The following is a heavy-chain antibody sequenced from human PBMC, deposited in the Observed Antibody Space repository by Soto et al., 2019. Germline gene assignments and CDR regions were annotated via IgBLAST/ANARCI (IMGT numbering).Heavy chain of an antibody. J-gene: IGHJ3*02. CDR3: ARDSMVRSLRWLGAFDI. V-gene: IGHV3-11*01. CDR2: ISSSGSTI. D-gene: IGHD3-10*01. CDR1: GFTFSDYY. Sequence: GGSLRLSCAASGFTFSDYYMSWIRQAPGKGLVWVSYISSSGSTIYYADSVKGRFTISRDNAKNSLYLQMNSLRAEDTAVYYCARDSMVRSLRWLGAFDIWGQGTMVTVSS.